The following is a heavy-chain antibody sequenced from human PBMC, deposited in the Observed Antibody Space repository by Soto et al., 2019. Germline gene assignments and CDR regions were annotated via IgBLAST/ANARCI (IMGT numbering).Heavy chain of an antibody. CDR2: INHSGST. V-gene: IGHV4-34*01. J-gene: IGHJ4*02. D-gene: IGHD6-13*01. CDR3: ARKYSSSWSPFDY. Sequence: PSETLSLTCAVYGGSFSGYYWTWIRQPPGTGLEWIGEINHSGSTNYNPSLKSRVTISVDTSKNQFSLKLTSVTAADTAVYYCARKYSSSWSPFDYWGQGTLVTVSS. CDR1: GGSFSGYY.